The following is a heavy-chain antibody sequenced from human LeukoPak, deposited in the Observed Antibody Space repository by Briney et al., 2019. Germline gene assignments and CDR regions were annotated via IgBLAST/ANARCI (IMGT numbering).Heavy chain of an antibody. CDR3: ARLWNWTFYFDY. CDR1: GGSISSYY. CDR2: IYYSGST. V-gene: IGHV4-59*08. Sequence: SETLSLTCTVSGGSISSYYWSWIRQPPGKGLEWIGYIYYSGSTNYNPSLKSRVTISVDTSKNQFSLKLYSVTAADTAVYYCARLWNWTFYFDYWGQGTLVTVSS. D-gene: IGHD1-1*01. J-gene: IGHJ4*02.